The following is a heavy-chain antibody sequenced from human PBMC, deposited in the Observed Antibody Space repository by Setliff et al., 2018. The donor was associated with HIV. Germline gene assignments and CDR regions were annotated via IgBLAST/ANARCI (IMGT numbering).Heavy chain of an antibody. D-gene: IGHD2-15*01. Sequence: PSETLSLTCTVSGDSISSGSNYWSWIRQPAGKGLEWIGRISSGPRYNPSLENRVTISVDTSKSQFFLMLSSVTAADTAVYYCARSDIVVVVAAKGGAFDIWGQGTMVTVSS. V-gene: IGHV4-61*02. CDR2: ISSGP. CDR3: ARSDIVVVVAAKGGAFDI. J-gene: IGHJ3*02. CDR1: GDSISSGSNY.